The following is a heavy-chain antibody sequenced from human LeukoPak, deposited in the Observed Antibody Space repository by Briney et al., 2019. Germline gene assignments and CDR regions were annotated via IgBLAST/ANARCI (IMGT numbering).Heavy chain of an antibody. CDR1: GFTFSTYA. Sequence: GGSMILSCAASGFTFSTYAMSWVRQAPGKGLEWVSGISGSGTSTDYTDSVKGRFTIFRDNSKNTLYLQMNSLRAEDTALYYCARGGWSRPFDYWGQGTLVTVSS. V-gene: IGHV3-23*01. CDR3: ARGGWSRPFDY. D-gene: IGHD2-15*01. CDR2: ISGSGTST. J-gene: IGHJ4*02.